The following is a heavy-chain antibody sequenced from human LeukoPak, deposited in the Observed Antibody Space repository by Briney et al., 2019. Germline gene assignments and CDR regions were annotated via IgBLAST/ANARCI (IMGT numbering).Heavy chain of an antibody. J-gene: IGHJ2*01. CDR3: ARVNVVVPAAMRGWYFDL. CDR2: IIPIFGTA. Sequence: ASVKVSCKASGGTFSSYAISWVRQAPGQGLEWMGGIIPIFGTANYAQKFQGRVTITAGESTSTAYMELSSLRSEDTAVYYCARVNVVVPAAMRGWYFDLWGRGTLVTVSS. V-gene: IGHV1-69*13. D-gene: IGHD2-2*01. CDR1: GGTFSSYA.